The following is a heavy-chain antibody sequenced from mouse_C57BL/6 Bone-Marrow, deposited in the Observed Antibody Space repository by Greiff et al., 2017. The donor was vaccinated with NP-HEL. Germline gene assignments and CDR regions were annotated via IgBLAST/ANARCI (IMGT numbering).Heavy chain of an antibody. CDR3: ASDSSPPGFAY. J-gene: IGHJ3*01. V-gene: IGHV1-81*01. CDR2: IYPRSGNT. Sequence: VQGVESGAELARPGASVKLSCKASGYTFTSYGISWVKQRTGQGLEWIGEIYPRSGNTYYNEKFKGKATLTADKSSSTAYMELRSLTSEDSAVYFCASDSSPPGFAYWGQGTLVTVSA. CDR1: GYTFTSYG. D-gene: IGHD3-2*01.